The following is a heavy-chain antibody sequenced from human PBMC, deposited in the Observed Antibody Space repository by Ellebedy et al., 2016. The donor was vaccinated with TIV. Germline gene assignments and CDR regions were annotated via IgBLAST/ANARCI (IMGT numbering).Heavy chain of an antibody. CDR1: GFTFSSYA. J-gene: IGHJ4*02. V-gene: IGHV3-30-3*01. Sequence: GGSLRLXXAASGFTFSSYAMHWVRQAPGKGLEWVAVISYDGSNKYYADSVKGRFTISRDNSKNTLYLQMNSMRAEDTAVYYCVKDFVDSSGYYYKRSLFYWGQGTLVTVSS. CDR2: ISYDGSNK. CDR3: VKDFVDSSGYYYKRSLFY. D-gene: IGHD3-22*01.